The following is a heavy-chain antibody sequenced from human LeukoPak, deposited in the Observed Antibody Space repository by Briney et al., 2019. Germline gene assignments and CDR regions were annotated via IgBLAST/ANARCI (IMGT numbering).Heavy chain of an antibody. D-gene: IGHD3-3*01. J-gene: IGHJ6*02. CDR1: GGSFSGYY. CDR3: ARQLRFLEWLSDYYYYGMDV. CDR2: INHSGST. V-gene: IGHV4-34*01. Sequence: SETLSLTCAVYGGSFSGYYWSWIRQPPGKGLEWIGEINHSGSTNYNPSLKSRATISVDTSKNQFSLKLSSVTAADTAVYYCARQLRFLEWLSDYYYYGMDVWGQGTTVTVSS.